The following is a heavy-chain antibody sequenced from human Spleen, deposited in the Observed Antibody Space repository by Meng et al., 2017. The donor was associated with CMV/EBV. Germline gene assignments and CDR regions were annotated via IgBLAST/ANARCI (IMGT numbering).Heavy chain of an antibody. CDR2: ITSGSSIT. V-gene: IGHV3-48*04. CDR3: AREGRPAVRADFDW. CDR1: GFTFSSFG. D-gene: IGHD4-23*01. J-gene: IGHJ4*02. Sequence: GESLKISCAASGFTFSSFGMHWVRQAPGKGPEWISYITSGSSITYYADSVKGRFTISRDNARNSLFLQMNILRAEDTAVYYCAREGRPAVRADFDWWGQGTLVTVSS.